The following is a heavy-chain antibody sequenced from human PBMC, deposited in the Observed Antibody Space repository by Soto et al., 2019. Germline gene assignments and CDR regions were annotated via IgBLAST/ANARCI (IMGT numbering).Heavy chain of an antibody. V-gene: IGHV3-33*01. CDR3: ARGLRPYCSSTSCYAPFDY. Sequence: VAVIWYDGSNKYYADSVKGRFTISRDNSKNTLYLQMNSLRAEDTAVYYCARGLRPYCSSTSCYAPFDYWGQGTLVTVSS. J-gene: IGHJ4*02. D-gene: IGHD2-2*01. CDR2: IWYDGSNK.